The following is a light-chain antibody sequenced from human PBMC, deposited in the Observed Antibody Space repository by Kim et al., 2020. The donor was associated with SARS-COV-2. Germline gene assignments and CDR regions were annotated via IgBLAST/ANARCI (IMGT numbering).Light chain of an antibody. CDR1: QSVSSNY. CDR3: QQYGSSPYT. V-gene: IGKV3-20*01. Sequence: FSPGESAALSTGAGQSVSSNYLAWYQQKPGQAPWLLIYGASSRATGIPDRFSGSGSGTDFTLTISRLEPEDFAVYYCQQYGSSPYTFGQGTKLEI. CDR2: GAS. J-gene: IGKJ2*01.